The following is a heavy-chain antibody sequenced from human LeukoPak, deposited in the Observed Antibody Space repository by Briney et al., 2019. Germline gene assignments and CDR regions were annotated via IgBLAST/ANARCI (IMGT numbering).Heavy chain of an antibody. Sequence: GGSLRLSCAASGFTFSSYAMSWVRQAPGKGLEWVANIKQDGSEKYYVDSVKGRFTISRDNAKNSLYLQMNSLRAEDTAVYYCARVGDRLRFLEWLPGDYYYGMDVWGQGTTVTVSS. CDR3: ARVGDRLRFLEWLPGDYYYGMDV. CDR2: IKQDGSEK. D-gene: IGHD3-3*01. V-gene: IGHV3-7*03. CDR1: GFTFSSYA. J-gene: IGHJ6*02.